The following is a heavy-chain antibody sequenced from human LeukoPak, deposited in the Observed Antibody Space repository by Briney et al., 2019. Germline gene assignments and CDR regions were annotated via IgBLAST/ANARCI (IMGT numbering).Heavy chain of an antibody. Sequence: GASVKVSCKASGYTFTSYPMHWVRQAPGRRLEWMGWISVGNGNTKYSQKFQGRITITRDTSASTAYMELSSLRSEDTAVYFCAREDRDFDYWGQGTLVTVSS. CDR1: GYTFTSYP. J-gene: IGHJ4*02. CDR3: AREDRDFDY. V-gene: IGHV1-3*01. CDR2: ISVGNGNT.